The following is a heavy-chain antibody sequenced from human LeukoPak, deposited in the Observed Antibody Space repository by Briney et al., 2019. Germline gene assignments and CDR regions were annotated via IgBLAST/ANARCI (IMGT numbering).Heavy chain of an antibody. CDR2: IYSGGST. CDR3: ARDGYSYGRGYMDV. V-gene: IGHV3-53*01. D-gene: IGHD5-18*01. J-gene: IGHJ6*03. Sequence: PGGSLRLSCAASGFTVSSNYMSWVRQAPGKGLEWVSIIYSGGSTFYADSVKGRFTISRDSSKNTLYLQMNSLRAEDTAVYYCARDGYSYGRGYMDVWGKGTTVTVSS. CDR1: GFTVSSNY.